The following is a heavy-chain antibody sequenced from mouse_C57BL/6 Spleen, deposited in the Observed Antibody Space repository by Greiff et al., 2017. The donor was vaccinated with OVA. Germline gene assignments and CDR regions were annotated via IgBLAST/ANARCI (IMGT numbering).Heavy chain of an antibody. J-gene: IGHJ4*01. Sequence: LQQSGAELVRPGASVKISCKASGYTFTSYYMHWVKQTPRKSLEWIGAIYPGNGDTSYNQKFKGKATLTVDKSSSTAYMQLSSLTSEDSAVYVCARYGSSCYYYAMDYWGQGTSVTVSS. CDR2: IYPGNGDT. CDR3: ARYGSSCYYYAMDY. CDR1: GYTFTSYY. D-gene: IGHD1-1*01. V-gene: IGHV1-12*01.